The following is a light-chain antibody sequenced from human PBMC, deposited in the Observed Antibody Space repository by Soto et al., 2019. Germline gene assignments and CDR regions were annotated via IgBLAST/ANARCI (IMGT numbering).Light chain of an antibody. Sequence: EIVMTQSPATLSVSPGERATLSCRASQSVSSNSAWYQQKPGQAPRLLIYGASTRATGIPARFSGSGSGTEFTLTISRLEPEDFAVYFCYQYDSSPWTFGQGTKVDIK. CDR1: QSVSSN. J-gene: IGKJ1*01. V-gene: IGKV3-15*01. CDR2: GAS. CDR3: YQYDSSPWT.